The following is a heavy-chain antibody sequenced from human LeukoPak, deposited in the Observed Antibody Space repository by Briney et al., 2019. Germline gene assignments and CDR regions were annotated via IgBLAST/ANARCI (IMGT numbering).Heavy chain of an antibody. J-gene: IGHJ2*01. Sequence: GGSLRLSCAASGFTFSSYAMHWVRQAPGKGLEWVAVISYDGSNKYYADSVKGRFTISRDNSKNTLYLQMNSLRAEDTAVYYCARDDKMGGYCSSTSCGPKTLDLWGRG. CDR2: ISYDGSNK. D-gene: IGHD2-2*01. CDR1: GFTFSSYA. V-gene: IGHV3-30-3*01. CDR3: ARDDKMGGYCSSTSCGPKTLDL.